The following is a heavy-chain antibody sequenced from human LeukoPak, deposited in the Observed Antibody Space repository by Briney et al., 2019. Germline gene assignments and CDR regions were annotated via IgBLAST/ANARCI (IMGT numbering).Heavy chain of an antibody. CDR3: ARDRSTWSLDY. Sequence: PGGSLRLSCVGSGFTFSDYHMSWIRQAPGKGLEWVSYISSGSVSTNYADSGKGRFTISRDNAKNSLYLQMSSLRDEDTAVYICARDRSTWSLDYWGQGTLVTVSS. J-gene: IGHJ4*02. D-gene: IGHD6-13*01. V-gene: IGHV3-11*06. CDR1: GFTFSDYH. CDR2: ISSGSVST.